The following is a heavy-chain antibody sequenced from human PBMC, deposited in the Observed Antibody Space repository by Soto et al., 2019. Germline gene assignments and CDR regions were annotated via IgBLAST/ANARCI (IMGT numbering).Heavy chain of an antibody. D-gene: IGHD5-18*01. CDR1: GYTFTSYG. V-gene: IGHV1-18*04. J-gene: IGHJ6*02. CDR2: ISAYNGNT. Sequence: ASVKVSCKASGYTFTSYGISWVRQAPGQGLEWMGWISAYNGNTNYAQKLQGRVTMTTDTSTSTAYMELRSLRSDDTAVYYCAGGGQLWLLYCGMDVWGQGTTVTVSS. CDR3: AGGGQLWLLYCGMDV.